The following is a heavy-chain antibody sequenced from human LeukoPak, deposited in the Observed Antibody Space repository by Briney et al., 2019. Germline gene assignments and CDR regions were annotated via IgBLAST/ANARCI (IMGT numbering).Heavy chain of an antibody. Sequence: GGSLRLSCAASGFTFSSYSMNWVRQAPGKGLEWVSYISSSSSTIYYADSVKGRFTISRDNAKNSLYLQMNSLRDEDTAVYYCARDTEYSCSRNWFDPWGQGTLVTVSS. V-gene: IGHV3-48*02. J-gene: IGHJ5*02. CDR2: ISSSSSTI. D-gene: IGHD6-13*01. CDR3: ARDTEYSCSRNWFDP. CDR1: GFTFSSYS.